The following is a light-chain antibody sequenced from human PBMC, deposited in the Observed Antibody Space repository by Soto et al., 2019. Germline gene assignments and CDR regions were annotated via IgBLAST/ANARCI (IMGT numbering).Light chain of an antibody. CDR1: QSISVH. CDR3: LQSYITPHT. V-gene: IGKV1-39*01. CDR2: AAS. J-gene: IGKJ2*01. Sequence: DIQMTQSPSSLSASVGDTVTITCRASQSISVHLNWYQQKPGKVPKLLIYAASNLQSGVPSSFSGSGSETDIALTISSLQPEDFATYYCLQSYITPHTFGQGNKLQIK.